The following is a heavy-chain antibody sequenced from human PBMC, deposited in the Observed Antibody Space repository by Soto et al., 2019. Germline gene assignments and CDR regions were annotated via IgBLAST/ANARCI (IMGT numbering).Heavy chain of an antibody. J-gene: IGHJ4*02. V-gene: IGHV3-23*01. Sequence: EVQLLESGGGLVQPGGSLRLSCEASGFTFISYAMIWVRQAPGKGLEWVSGISGGVSNAHSPKTHYADSVKGRFTISRDNSKNTLYLQMNSLGAEDTATYYCAKDPEESSAFDYWGQGTLVTVSS. CDR2: ISGGVSNAHSPKT. CDR1: GFTFISYA. D-gene: IGHD2-15*01. CDR3: AKDPEESSAFDY.